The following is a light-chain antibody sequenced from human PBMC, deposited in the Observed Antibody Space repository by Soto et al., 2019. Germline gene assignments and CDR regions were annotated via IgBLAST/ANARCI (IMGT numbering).Light chain of an antibody. J-gene: IGLJ3*02. V-gene: IGLV1-51*02. Sequence: QSELTQPPSVSAAPGQQVTISCSGSSSNIGIHSVSWYQRLPGSAPKLLIYETTKRPSGIPDRFSGSKSGTSATLGITGLQTGDEADYYRGTWDNTLSGGVFGGGTKLTVL. CDR1: SSNIGIHS. CDR2: ETT. CDR3: GTWDNTLSGGV.